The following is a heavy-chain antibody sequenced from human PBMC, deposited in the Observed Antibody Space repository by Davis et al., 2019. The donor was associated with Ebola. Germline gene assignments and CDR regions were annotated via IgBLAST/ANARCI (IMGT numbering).Heavy chain of an antibody. V-gene: IGHV3-23*01. Sequence: GGSLRLSCAASGFTFSDYAMSWVRQAPGKGLEWVSSISAGGGSTYYADAVKGRFTISRDNSKNTLYLQMNSLRADNTALYYCAKARSSWSPFDYWGQGTLVTVSS. D-gene: IGHD6-6*01. CDR1: GFTFSDYA. CDR2: ISAGGGST. J-gene: IGHJ4*02. CDR3: AKARSSWSPFDY.